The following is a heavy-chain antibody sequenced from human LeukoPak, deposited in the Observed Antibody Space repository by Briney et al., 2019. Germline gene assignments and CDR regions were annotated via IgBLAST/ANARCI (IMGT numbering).Heavy chain of an antibody. D-gene: IGHD3-10*01. CDR3: ATHTGDYYYGMDV. J-gene: IGHJ6*02. Sequence: GESLKISCKGSGYSFTSYWIGWVRQMPGKGLEWMGIIYPGDSDTRYSPSFQGQVTISADKPISTAYLQWSSLKASDTAMYYCATHTGDYYYGMDVWGQGTTVTVSS. CDR1: GYSFTSYW. CDR2: IYPGDSDT. V-gene: IGHV5-51*01.